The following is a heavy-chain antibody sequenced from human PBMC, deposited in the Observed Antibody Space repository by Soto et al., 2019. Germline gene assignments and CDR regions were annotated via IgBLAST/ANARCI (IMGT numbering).Heavy chain of an antibody. J-gene: IGHJ4*02. CDR3: AGSIYYDSSGYYYRY. CDR2: ISSSSTI. CDR1: GFTFSSYS. Sequence: GGSLRLSCAASGFTFSSYSMNWVRQAPGKGLEWVSYISSSSTIYYADSVKGRFTISRDNAKNSLYLQMNSLRDEDTAVYYCAGSIYYDSSGYYYRYWGQGTLVTVNS. V-gene: IGHV3-48*02. D-gene: IGHD3-22*01.